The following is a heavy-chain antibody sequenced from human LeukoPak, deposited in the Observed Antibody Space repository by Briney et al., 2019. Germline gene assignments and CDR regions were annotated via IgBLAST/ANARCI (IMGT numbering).Heavy chain of an antibody. J-gene: IGHJ4*02. CDR2: ISGSGGST. CDR3: AKDLKEFSSSCPLDY. D-gene: IGHD6-13*01. CDR1: GFTFSSYA. Sequence: PGGSLRLSCAASGFTFSSYAMSWVRQAPGKGLEWVSAISGSGGSTYYADSVKGRFTISRDNSKNTLYLQMNSLRAEDTAVYYCAKDLKEFSSSCPLDYWGQGTLVTVSS. V-gene: IGHV3-23*01.